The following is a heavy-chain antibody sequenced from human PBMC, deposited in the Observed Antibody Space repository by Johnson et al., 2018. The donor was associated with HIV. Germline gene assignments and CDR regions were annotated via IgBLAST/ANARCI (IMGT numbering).Heavy chain of an antibody. J-gene: IGHJ3*02. D-gene: IGHD1-26*01. Sequence: EVQLVESGGGLVQRGGSLRLSCAASGFTFDDYGMSWVRQAPGKGLEWVSGINWNGGSTGYADSVTGRFTISRDKAKNFLYLQMNSLRAEDTALYYCARDRIVGWEPYDAFDIWGQGTMVTVSS. CDR1: GFTFDDYG. CDR3: ARDRIVGWEPYDAFDI. V-gene: IGHV3-20*04. CDR2: INWNGGST.